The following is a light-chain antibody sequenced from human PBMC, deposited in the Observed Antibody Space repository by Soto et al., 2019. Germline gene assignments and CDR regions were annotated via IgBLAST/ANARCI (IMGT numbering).Light chain of an antibody. CDR2: DVS. CDR3: SSYTSSSTHV. CDR1: SSDVGAYNF. J-gene: IGLJ1*01. V-gene: IGLV2-14*03. Sequence: QSVLTQPASVSGSPGQSITIYCTGTSSDVGAYNFVSWYQQHPGKVPKLMIFDVSRRPSGVSDRFSGAKSGNTASLTISGLQAEDEGDYYCSSYTSSSTHVFGSGTKVTVL.